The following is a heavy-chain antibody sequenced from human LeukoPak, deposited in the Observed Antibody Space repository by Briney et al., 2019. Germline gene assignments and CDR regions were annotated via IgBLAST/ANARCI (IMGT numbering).Heavy chain of an antibody. CDR1: GGSISSGDYY. V-gene: IGHV4-30-4*01. D-gene: IGHD3-22*01. CDR3: ARVPLYYYDSSGYYPNDDY. J-gene: IGHJ4*02. CDR2: IYYSGST. Sequence: SQTLSLTCTVSGGSISSGDYYWSWIRQPPGKGPEWIGYIYYSGSTYYNPSLKSRVTISVDTSKNQFSLKLSSVTAADTAVYYCARVPLYYYDSSGYYPNDDYWGQGTLVTVSS.